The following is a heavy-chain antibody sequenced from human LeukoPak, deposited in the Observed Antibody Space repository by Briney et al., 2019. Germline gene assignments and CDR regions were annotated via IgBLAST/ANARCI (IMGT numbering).Heavy chain of an antibody. CDR3: ASMGGYCTNGVCSPSYFDY. J-gene: IGHJ4*02. CDR2: IYYSGST. D-gene: IGHD2-8*01. CDR1: GGSISSYY. Sequence: SETLSLTCTVSGGSISSYYWSWIRQPPGKGLEWIGYIYYSGSTNYNPSLKSRVTISVDTSKNQFSLKLSSVTAADTAVYYCASMGGYCTNGVCSPSYFDYWGQGTLVTVSS. V-gene: IGHV4-59*01.